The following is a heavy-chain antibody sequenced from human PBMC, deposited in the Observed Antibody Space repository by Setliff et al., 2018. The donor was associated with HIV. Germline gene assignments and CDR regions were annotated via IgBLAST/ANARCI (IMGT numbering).Heavy chain of an antibody. CDR3: ALTGHRLLRGYMDV. CDR2: LYVSGDT. CDR1: DDPISRYY. V-gene: IGHV4-4*07. D-gene: IGHD2-15*01. J-gene: IGHJ6*03. Sequence: SETLSLTCYVTDDPISRYYWSWVRQPAGKGLEWIGRLYVSGDTNYNPSLKSRVTMSLDTSKKHFSLNLKSVTAADTAVYYCALTGHRLLRGYMDVWGKGTTVTVSS.